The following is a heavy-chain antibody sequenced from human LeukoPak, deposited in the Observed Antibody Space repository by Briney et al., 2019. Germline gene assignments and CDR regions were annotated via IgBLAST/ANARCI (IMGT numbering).Heavy chain of an antibody. J-gene: IGHJ6*02. CDR1: GFTFSSYA. CDR2: ISYDGSNK. CDR3: ARDRSSSSFRLGGYYYGMDV. V-gene: IGHV3-30-3*01. D-gene: IGHD6-6*01. Sequence: PGGSLRLSCAAPGFTFSSYAMHWGRQAPGKGLEWVAVISYDGSNKYYADTVKGRFTISRDNSKNTLYLQMNSLRAEDTAVYYCARDRSSSSFRLGGYYYGMDVWGQGTTVTVSS.